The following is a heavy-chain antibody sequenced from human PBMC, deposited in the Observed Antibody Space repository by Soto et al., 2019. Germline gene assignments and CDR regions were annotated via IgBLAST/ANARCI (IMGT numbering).Heavy chain of an antibody. D-gene: IGHD2-15*01. J-gene: IGHJ3*01. V-gene: IGHV1-69*14. CDR3: ARAHEFGGNSDAFDV. Sequence: QVQLVQSGAEVKKPGSSVKVSCKASGGSFRREAINWLRQAPGQGPEWMGNILPFFGTADYAQKFQGRVTVTADMSTTTGYMELNSLRVEDTAVYYCARAHEFGGNSDAFDVWGQGTTVIVSS. CDR2: ILPFFGTA. CDR1: GGSFRREA.